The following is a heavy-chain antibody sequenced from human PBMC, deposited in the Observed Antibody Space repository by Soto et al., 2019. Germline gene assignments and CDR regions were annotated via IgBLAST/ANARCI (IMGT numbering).Heavy chain of an antibody. CDR3: ARIYDSSGYYLVRLYYYGMDV. Sequence: GGSLTLSCAPSGLTFSSYAMHWVLQAPGKGLEWVAVISYDGSNKYYADSVKGRFTISRDNSKNTLYLQMNSLRAEDTAVYYCARIYDSSGYYLVRLYYYGMDVWGQGT. V-gene: IGHV3-30-3*01. CDR1: GLTFSSYA. J-gene: IGHJ6*02. CDR2: ISYDGSNK. D-gene: IGHD3-22*01.